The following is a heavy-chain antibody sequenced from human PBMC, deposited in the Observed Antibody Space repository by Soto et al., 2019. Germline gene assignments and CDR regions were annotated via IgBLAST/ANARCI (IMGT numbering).Heavy chain of an antibody. CDR3: ARATSYYYDSSGYYYFDY. Sequence: SETLSLTCAVSGGSISSGGYSWSWIRQPPGKGLEWIGYIYHSGSTYYNPSLKSRVTISVDRSKNQFSLKLSSVTAADTAVFYFARATSYYYDSSGYYYFDYWGQGTLVTVSS. D-gene: IGHD3-22*01. J-gene: IGHJ4*02. V-gene: IGHV4-30-2*01. CDR2: IYHSGST. CDR1: GGSISSGGYS.